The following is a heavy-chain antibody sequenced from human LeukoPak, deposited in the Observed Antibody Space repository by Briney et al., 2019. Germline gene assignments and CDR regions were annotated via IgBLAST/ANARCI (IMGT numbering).Heavy chain of an antibody. CDR1: GFTYSSYG. V-gene: IGHV3-30*18. CDR2: VSYDGSNK. D-gene: IGHD6-19*01. Sequence: PGRSLRLSCAASGFTYSSYGMHWVRQAPGKGLEWVAVVSYDGSNKYYADSVKGRFTISKDNSKNTLYLQMNSLRAEDTAVYYCAKGSSGWDFDYWGQGTLVTVSS. J-gene: IGHJ4*02. CDR3: AKGSSGWDFDY.